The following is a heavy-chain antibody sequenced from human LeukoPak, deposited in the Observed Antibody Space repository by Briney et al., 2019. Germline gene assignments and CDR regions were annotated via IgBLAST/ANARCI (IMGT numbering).Heavy chain of an antibody. Sequence: PSETLSLTCTVSGGSISSYYWSWIRQPAGKGLEWIGRIYTSGSTNYNPSLKSRVTISVDTSKNQFSLKLSSVTAADTAVYYCARDNARTQLERLYAFDIWGQGTMVTVSS. CDR1: GGSISSYY. J-gene: IGHJ3*02. D-gene: IGHD1-1*01. V-gene: IGHV4-4*07. CDR3: ARDNARTQLERLYAFDI. CDR2: IYTSGST.